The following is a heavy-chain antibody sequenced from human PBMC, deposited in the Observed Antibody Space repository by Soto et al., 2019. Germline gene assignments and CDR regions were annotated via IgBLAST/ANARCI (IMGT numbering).Heavy chain of an antibody. Sequence: QVQLVQSGAEVKKPGSSVKVSCKASGGTFSSYAISWVRQAPGQGLEWMGGIIPIFGTANYAQKLQGRVTMTTDTSTSTAYMELRSLRSDDTAVYYCARQGELYYDFPHGDYWGQGTLVTVSS. CDR3: ARQGELYYDFPHGDY. V-gene: IGHV1-69*06. J-gene: IGHJ4*02. CDR2: IIPIFGTA. CDR1: GGTFSSYA. D-gene: IGHD3-3*01.